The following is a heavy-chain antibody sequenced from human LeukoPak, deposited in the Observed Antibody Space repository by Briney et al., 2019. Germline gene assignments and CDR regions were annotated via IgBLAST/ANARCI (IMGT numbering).Heavy chain of an antibody. Sequence: SQTLSLTCTVSGGSISSGGYYWSWIRQHPGKGLEWIGYIYYSGSTYYNPSLKSRVTISVDTSKNQFSLKLSSVTAADTAVYYCARELWFVNAPGSWVDPWGQGTLVTVSS. D-gene: IGHD3-10*01. V-gene: IGHV4-31*03. CDR3: ARELWFVNAPGSWVDP. J-gene: IGHJ5*02. CDR2: IYYSGST. CDR1: GGSISSGGYY.